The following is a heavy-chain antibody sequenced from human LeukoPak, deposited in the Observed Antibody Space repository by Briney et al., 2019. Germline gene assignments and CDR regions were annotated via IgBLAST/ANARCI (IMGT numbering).Heavy chain of an antibody. CDR3: ARGGSGTYYHY. CDR1: GGSFSGYH. D-gene: IGHD1-26*01. CDR2: IYYSGST. J-gene: IGHJ4*02. Sequence: KPSETLSLTCAVYGGSFSGYHYSWIRQPPGKGLEWIGYIYYSGSTNYNPSLKSRVTISVDTSKNQFSLKLSSVTAADTAVYYCARGGSGTYYHYWGQGTLVTVSS. V-gene: IGHV4-59*01.